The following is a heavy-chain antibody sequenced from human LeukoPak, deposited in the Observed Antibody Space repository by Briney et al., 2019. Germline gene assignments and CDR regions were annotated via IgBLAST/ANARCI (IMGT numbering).Heavy chain of an antibody. CDR1: GWSFSSYA. CDR2: ISVSGGST. Sequence: GGSLSLSCAASGWSFSSYAMSWVRQAPGKGLEWVSAISVSGGSTYYPDSVKGRFTISGDNYKNTLYLQMTSLRAEDTAVYYCANPASVAGTSGFDYWGQGTLVTVPS. J-gene: IGHJ4*02. V-gene: IGHV3-23*01. CDR3: ANPASVAGTSGFDY. D-gene: IGHD6-19*01.